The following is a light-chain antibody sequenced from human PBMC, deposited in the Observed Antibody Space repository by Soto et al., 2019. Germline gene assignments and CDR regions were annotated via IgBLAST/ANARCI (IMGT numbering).Light chain of an antibody. V-gene: IGKV3-15*01. CDR2: GAS. J-gene: IGKJ3*01. CDR3: PQYNNWPPWT. Sequence: EIVMTQSPDTLSVSPGERATLSCRASQSVSSNLAWYQQKPGQTPRRLIYGASTRATGIPARFSGSGSGTEFTLTISSLQAEDFAVYYCPQYNNWPPWTFGPGTKVDIK. CDR1: QSVSSN.